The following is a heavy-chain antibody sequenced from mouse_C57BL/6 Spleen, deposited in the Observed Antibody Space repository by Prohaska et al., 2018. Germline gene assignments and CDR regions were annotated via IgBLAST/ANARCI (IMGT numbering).Heavy chain of an antibody. V-gene: IGHV10-3*01. CDR1: GFTFNTYA. CDR2: IRSKSSYYAT. CDR3: VRTGTGYFDV. D-gene: IGHD4-1*01. J-gene: IGHJ1*03. Sequence: EVQLVESGGGLVQPKGSLKLSCAASGFTFNTYAMHWVRQAPGKGLEWVARIRSKSSYYATYYADSVKDRFTISRDDSQSMLYLQMNNLKTEDTAMYYCVRTGTGYFDVWGTGTTVTVSS.